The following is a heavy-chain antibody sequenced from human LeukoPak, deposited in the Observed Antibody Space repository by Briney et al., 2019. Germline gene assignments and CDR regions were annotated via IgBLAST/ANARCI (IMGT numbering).Heavy chain of an antibody. CDR3: AIDPNWGTHS. D-gene: IGHD7-27*01. J-gene: IGHJ4*02. Sequence: GGSLRLSCAASGFTFSTYTMYWVRHPPGKRLEWVSIIGSSGGGIHYADSVKGRFTISRDNSKNALYLQMNSLRVEDTAVYYCAIDPNWGTHSWGQGTLVTVSS. CDR2: IGSSGGGI. CDR1: GFTFSTYT. V-gene: IGHV3-23*01.